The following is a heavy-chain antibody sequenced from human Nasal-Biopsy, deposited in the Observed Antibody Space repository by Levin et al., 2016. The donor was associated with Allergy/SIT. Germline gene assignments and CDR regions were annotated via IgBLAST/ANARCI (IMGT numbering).Heavy chain of an antibody. Sequence: GGSLRLSCAASGFTFSDYDMHWMRQAPGKGLEWVASISNTAKYVYYADSAKGRFTISRDNADYSLHLQMNSLRAGDTAVYYCARGIIEAPGIDYWGRGTPVTVSS. J-gene: IGHJ4*02. CDR2: ISNTAKYV. V-gene: IGHV3-21*01. CDR1: GFTFSDYD. CDR3: ARGIIEAPGIDY. D-gene: IGHD6-13*01.